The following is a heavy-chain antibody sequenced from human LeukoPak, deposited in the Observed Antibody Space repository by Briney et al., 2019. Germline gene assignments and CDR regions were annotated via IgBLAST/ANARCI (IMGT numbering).Heavy chain of an antibody. V-gene: IGHV6-1*01. CDR1: GDSVSSNSAA. D-gene: IGHD6-19*01. Sequence: SQTLSLTCAISGDSVSSNSAAWNWIRQSPSRGLEWLGRTYYRSKWYNDYAVSVKSRITINPDTSKNQFSLQLNSVTPEDTAVYYCARERRGIAVAGTPDSNWFDPWGQGTLVTVSS. J-gene: IGHJ5*02. CDR3: ARERRGIAVAGTPDSNWFDP. CDR2: TYYRSKWYN.